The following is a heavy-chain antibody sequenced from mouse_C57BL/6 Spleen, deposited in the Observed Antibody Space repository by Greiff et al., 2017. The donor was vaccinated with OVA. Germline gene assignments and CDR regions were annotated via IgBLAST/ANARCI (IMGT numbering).Heavy chain of an antibody. Sequence: EVKLVESGPELVKPGASVKISCKASGYSFTDYNMNWVKQSNGKSLEWIGVINPNYGTTSYNQKFKGKATLTVNQSSSTAYMQLNRLTSEDSAVYYGARGGIRWLLQTEFDYWGQGTTLTVSS. J-gene: IGHJ2*01. D-gene: IGHD2-3*01. V-gene: IGHV1-39*01. CDR2: INPNYGTT. CDR3: ARGGIRWLLQTEFDY. CDR1: GYSFTDYN.